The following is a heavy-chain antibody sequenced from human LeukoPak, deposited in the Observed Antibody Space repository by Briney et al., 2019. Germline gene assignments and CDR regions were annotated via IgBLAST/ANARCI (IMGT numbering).Heavy chain of an antibody. V-gene: IGHV2-5*01. CDR2: IYWNDDK. CDR3: AHTHPLYYFDY. CDR1: GFSLSTRGVG. Sequence: SGPTLVNPTQTLTLTCTFSGFSLSTRGVGVGWIRQPPGKALEWLALIYWNDDKRYSPSLKSRLTITKDTSKTQVVLTMTNMDPVDTATYYCAHTHPLYYFDYWGQGTLVTVSS. J-gene: IGHJ4*02.